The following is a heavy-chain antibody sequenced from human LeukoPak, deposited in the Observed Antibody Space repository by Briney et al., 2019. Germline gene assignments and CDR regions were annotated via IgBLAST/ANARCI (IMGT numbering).Heavy chain of an antibody. J-gene: IGHJ6*03. V-gene: IGHV1-18*01. Sequence: ASVKVSCKXSGYTFTSYGISWVRQAPGQGLEWMGWISAYNGNTNYAQKLQGRVTMTTDTSTSTAYMELRSLRSDDTAVYYCARDRKVGYCSGGSCHYYYYYYMDVWGKGTTVTVSS. CDR1: GYTFTSYG. D-gene: IGHD2-15*01. CDR3: ARDRKVGYCSGGSCHYYYYYYMDV. CDR2: ISAYNGNT.